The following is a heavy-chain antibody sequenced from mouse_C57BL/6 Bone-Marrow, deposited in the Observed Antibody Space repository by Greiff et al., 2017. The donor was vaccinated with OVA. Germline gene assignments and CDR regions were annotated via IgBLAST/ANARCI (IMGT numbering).Heavy chain of an antibody. V-gene: IGHV5-12*01. CDR1: GFTFSDYY. CDR3: ARHERWLLSFAY. Sequence: EVQLVESGGGLVQPGGSLKLSCAASGFTFSDYYMYWVRQTPEKRLEWVAYISNGGGSTYYPDTVKGRFTISRDNAKNTLYLQMSRLKSEDTAMYYCARHERWLLSFAYWGQGTLVTVSA. J-gene: IGHJ3*01. CDR2: ISNGGGST. D-gene: IGHD2-3*01.